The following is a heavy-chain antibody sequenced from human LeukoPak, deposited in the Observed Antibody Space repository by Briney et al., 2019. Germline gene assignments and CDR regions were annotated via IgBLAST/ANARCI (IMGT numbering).Heavy chain of an antibody. CDR1: GESFNNFQ. J-gene: IGHJ5*02. D-gene: IGHD2-21*02. Sequence: SETLSLTCAVYGESFNNFQWSWIRQPPGKTLEWIGEIDHTGSTKYNASLKSRLTISVDPSKNQFSLKLNSVTAADTAIYYCARLRCADCYPNWFDPWGQGTLVTVSS. CDR3: ARLRCADCYPNWFDP. CDR2: IDHTGST. V-gene: IGHV4-34*01.